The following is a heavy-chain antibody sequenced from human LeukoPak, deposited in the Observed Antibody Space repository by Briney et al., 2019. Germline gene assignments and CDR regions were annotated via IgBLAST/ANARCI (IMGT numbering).Heavy chain of an antibody. Sequence: SETLSLTCAVSGGSITRYFWSWIRQPPGKGLDWIGYFYDSGSTKYNPSLKSRVTISVDTSKNQFSLKLNSVTAADTAVYYCAREREYYYDSSGYYSDAFDIWGQGTMVTVSS. CDR2: FYDSGST. D-gene: IGHD3-22*01. CDR3: AREREYYYDSSGYYSDAFDI. CDR1: GGSITRYF. V-gene: IGHV4-59*01. J-gene: IGHJ3*02.